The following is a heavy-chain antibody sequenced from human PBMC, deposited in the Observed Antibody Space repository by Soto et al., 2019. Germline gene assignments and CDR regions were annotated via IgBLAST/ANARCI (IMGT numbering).Heavy chain of an antibody. CDR1: GGSISSYY. D-gene: IGHD6-19*01. CDR3: ARGSGFFDY. CDR2: IYYSGST. Sequence: SETLSLTCTVSGGSISSYYWSWIRQPPGKGLEWIGYIYYSGSTNYNPSLKSRVTISVDASKNQFSLKLSSVTAGDTAVYYCARGSGFFDYWGQGTLVTVSS. V-gene: IGHV4-59*01. J-gene: IGHJ4*02.